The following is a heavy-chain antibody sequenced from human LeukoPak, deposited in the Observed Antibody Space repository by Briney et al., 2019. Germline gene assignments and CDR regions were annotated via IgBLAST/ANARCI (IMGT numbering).Heavy chain of an antibody. CDR1: GYTFTGYY. D-gene: IGHD3-16*01. J-gene: IGHJ6*02. Sequence: PEASVKVSCKASGYTFTGYYMHWVRQAPGQGLEWMGWINPNSGNTGYAQKFQGRVTMARNTSISTAYMELSSLRSEDTAVYYCARGWRGISYGMDVWGQGTTVTVSS. CDR3: ARGWRGISYGMDV. V-gene: IGHV1-8*02. CDR2: INPNSGNT.